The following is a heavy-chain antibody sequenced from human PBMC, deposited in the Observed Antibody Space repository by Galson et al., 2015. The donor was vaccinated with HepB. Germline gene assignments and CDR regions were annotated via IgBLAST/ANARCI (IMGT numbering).Heavy chain of an antibody. CDR2: INPSGGST. J-gene: IGHJ4*02. D-gene: IGHD2-2*01. CDR1: GYTFTSYY. CDR3: ARETSQSVVVVPAATFDY. Sequence: SVKVSCKASGYTFTSYYMHWVRQAPGQGLEWMGIINPSGGSTSDAQKFQGRVTMTRDTSTSTVYMELSSLRSEDTAVYYCARETSQSVVVVPAATFDYWGQGTLVTVSS. V-gene: IGHV1-46*03.